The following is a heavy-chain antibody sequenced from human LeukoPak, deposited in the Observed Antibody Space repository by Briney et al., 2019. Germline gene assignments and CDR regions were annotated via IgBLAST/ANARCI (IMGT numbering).Heavy chain of an antibody. CDR2: ISSASSYI. CDR3: ARDRDYSHVDAMGV. J-gene: IGHJ6*02. Sequence: GGSLRLSCAASAFIFSDYTMNWVRQTPGKGLEWVSSISSASSYIYYADSVKGRFTISRDNAKNSLYLQMNSLRAEDSAVYYCARDRDYSHVDAMGVWGQGTTVTVSS. CDR1: AFIFSDYT. D-gene: IGHD4-11*01. V-gene: IGHV3-21*06.